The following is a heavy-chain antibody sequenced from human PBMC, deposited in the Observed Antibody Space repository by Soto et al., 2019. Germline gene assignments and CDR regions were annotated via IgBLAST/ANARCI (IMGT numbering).Heavy chain of an antibody. CDR2: INPNSGGT. CDR1: GYTFTGYY. D-gene: IGHD6-19*01. V-gene: IGHV1-2*04. Sequence: ASVKVSCKASGYTFTGYYMHWVRQAPGQGLEWMGWINPNSGGTNYAQKFQGWVTMTRDTSISTAYMELSRLRSDDTAVYYCARGSWDSSGWYYFDYWGQGTLVTVSS. J-gene: IGHJ4*02. CDR3: ARGSWDSSGWYYFDY.